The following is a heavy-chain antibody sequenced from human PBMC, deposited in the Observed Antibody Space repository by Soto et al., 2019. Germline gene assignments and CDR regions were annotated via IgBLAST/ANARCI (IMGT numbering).Heavy chain of an antibody. J-gene: IGHJ4*02. D-gene: IGHD2-15*01. V-gene: IGHV3-30*18. CDR3: AKDRACSGGSCYSGELGFDY. Sequence: PGGSLRLSCAASGFTSSSYGMHWVRQAPGKGLEWVAVISYDGSNKYYADSVKGRFTISRDNSKNTLYLQMNSLRAEDTAVYYCAKDRACSGGSCYSGELGFDYWGQGTLVTVSS. CDR2: ISYDGSNK. CDR1: GFTSSSYG.